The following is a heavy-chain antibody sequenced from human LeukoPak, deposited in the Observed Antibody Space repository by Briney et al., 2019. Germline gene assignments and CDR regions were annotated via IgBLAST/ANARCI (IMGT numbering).Heavy chain of an antibody. CDR2: IYHSGST. D-gene: IGHD6-6*01. J-gene: IGHJ5*02. CDR3: ARVQGRIAARPKNWFDP. Sequence: SETLSLTCTVSGGSISSSSYYWGWIRQPPGKGLEWIGSIYHSGSTNYNPSLKSRVTISVDTSKNQFSLKLSSVTAADTAVYYCARVQGRIAARPKNWFDPWGQGTLVTVSS. V-gene: IGHV4-39*07. CDR1: GGSISSSSYY.